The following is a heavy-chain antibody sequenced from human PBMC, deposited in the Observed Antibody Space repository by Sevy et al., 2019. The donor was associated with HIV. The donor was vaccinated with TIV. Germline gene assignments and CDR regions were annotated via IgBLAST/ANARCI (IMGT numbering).Heavy chain of an antibody. CDR3: ARGATVPDY. V-gene: IGHV3-7*01. J-gene: IGHJ4*02. Sequence: GGCLRLSCAASGFVFSSFWMSWVRQAPGKGLEWVANIKVDGSEKYYVDSVKGRFTISRDNAKNSLYLQMNSLRAEDTAVYYCARGATVPDYWGQGTLVTVSS. CDR2: IKVDGSEK. D-gene: IGHD4-17*01. CDR1: GFVFSSFW.